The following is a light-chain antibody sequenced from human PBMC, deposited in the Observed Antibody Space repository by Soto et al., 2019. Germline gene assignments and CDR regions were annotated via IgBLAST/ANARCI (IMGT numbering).Light chain of an antibody. CDR3: QQRSNWPPFT. Sequence: EIVLTQSPATLSLSPGERATLSCRASQSVFSYLAWYQQKPGQAPRLLIYDVSNRPTGIPARFIGSGSGTDFTLTISSLEPEDFAVYYCQQRSNWPPFTFGPGTKVDLK. CDR1: QSVFSY. CDR2: DVS. J-gene: IGKJ3*01. V-gene: IGKV3-11*01.